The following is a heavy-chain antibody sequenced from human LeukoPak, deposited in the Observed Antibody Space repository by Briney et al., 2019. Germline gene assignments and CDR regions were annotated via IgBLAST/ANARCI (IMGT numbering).Heavy chain of an antibody. V-gene: IGHV3-64*01. CDR2: ISSNGGST. Sequence: GGSLRLSCAASGFTFSSYAMHWVRQAPGKGLEYVSAISSNGGSTYYANSVKGRFTISRDNSKNTLYLQMGSLRSEDTAVYYCARLKHFTIFGVGNPTGKTRWWFDPWSQGTLVTVSS. J-gene: IGHJ5*02. CDR1: GFTFSSYA. CDR3: ARLKHFTIFGVGNPTGKTRWWFDP. D-gene: IGHD3-3*01.